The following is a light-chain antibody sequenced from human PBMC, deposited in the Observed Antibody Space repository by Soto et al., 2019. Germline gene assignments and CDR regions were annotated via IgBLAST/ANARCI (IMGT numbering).Light chain of an antibody. J-gene: IGKJ4*01. Sequence: AIRMIQSPSSFSASTGDRVTITCRASQGISSHLAWYQVKPGKAPRLLIDTASYLESGVPSRFSGRVSGAAFTLTLGCRQSGDFAVYYCPQYCSYPLPFGGGTKVEI. CDR2: TAS. CDR1: QGISSH. CDR3: PQYCSYPLP. V-gene: IGKV1-8*01.